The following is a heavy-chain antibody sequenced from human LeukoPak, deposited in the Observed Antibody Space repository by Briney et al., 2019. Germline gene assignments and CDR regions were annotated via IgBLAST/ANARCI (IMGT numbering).Heavy chain of an antibody. V-gene: IGHV1-18*01. CDR2: ISPYNGNT. CDR1: GYIFTSYG. J-gene: IGHJ4*02. D-gene: IGHD3-22*01. CDR3: ARKPGTSSVVYYFDY. Sequence: ASVKVSCKASGYIFTSYGITWVRQAPGQGLELMGWISPYNGNTDYVQKLQGRVTMTTDTSTNTAYLELRSLKSDDTAVYYCARKPGTSSVVYYFDYWGQGTLVTVSS.